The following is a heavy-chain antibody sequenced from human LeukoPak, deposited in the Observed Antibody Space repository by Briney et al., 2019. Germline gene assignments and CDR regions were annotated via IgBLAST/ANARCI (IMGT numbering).Heavy chain of an antibody. CDR3: TTCTGGSCYSDY. J-gene: IGHJ4*02. CDR2: IKSKTTGGTT. Sequence: GGSLRLSCAASGFSFSNAWMSWVRQAPGKGLEGVGRIKSKTTGGTTDFAAPVKGRFTISRDDSKNTLYLQMNSLKIEDTAVYYCTTCTGGSCYSDYWGQGTLVTVSS. V-gene: IGHV3-15*01. CDR1: GFSFSNAW. D-gene: IGHD2-8*02.